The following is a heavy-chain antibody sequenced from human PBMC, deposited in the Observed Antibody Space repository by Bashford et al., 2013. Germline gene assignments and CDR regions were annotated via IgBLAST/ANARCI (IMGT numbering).Heavy chain of an antibody. CDR3: ARVVRYCSGGSCYSGAFDI. D-gene: IGHD2-15*01. V-gene: IGHV1-2*06. J-gene: IGHJ3*02. Sequence: ASVKVSCKASGYTFTGYYMHWVRQAPGQGLEWMGRINPNSGGTNYAQKFQGRVTMTRDTSISTAYMELSRLRSDDTAVYYCARVVRYCSGGSCYSGAFDIWGQGTMVTVSS. CDR2: INPNSGGT. CDR1: GYTFTGYY.